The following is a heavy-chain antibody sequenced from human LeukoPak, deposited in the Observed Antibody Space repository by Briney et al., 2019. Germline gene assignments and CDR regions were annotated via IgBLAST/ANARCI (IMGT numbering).Heavy chain of an antibody. CDR1: GFTFTDYS. J-gene: IGHJ6*03. V-gene: IGHV3-21*01. CDR3: TSGGSGFYHYYYMDL. D-gene: IGHD6-25*01. CDR2: IRTVSTYK. Sequence: GGSLRLSCAASGFTFTDYSMNWVRQAPGKGLKWVSSIRTVSTYKKYADSAKGRFTISRDNSKNLLYLQMSSLSAEDTAVYYCTSGGSGFYHYYYMDLWGKATTVTVSS.